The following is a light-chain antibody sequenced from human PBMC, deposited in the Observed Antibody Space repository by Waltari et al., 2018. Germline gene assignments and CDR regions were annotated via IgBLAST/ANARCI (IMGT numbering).Light chain of an antibody. CDR2: EDT. V-gene: IGLV2-23*02. CDR1: SSDIGTYNY. Sequence: QSALTQPASVSGSPGQSITISCTGTSSDIGTYNYVSWYQQLPGKAPKMMIYEDTKRPSGVSYRFSGSKSGNTASLTISGLRAEDEADYYCSSHANTYNFAHVVFGGGTKLTVL. J-gene: IGLJ2*01. CDR3: SSHANTYNFAHVV.